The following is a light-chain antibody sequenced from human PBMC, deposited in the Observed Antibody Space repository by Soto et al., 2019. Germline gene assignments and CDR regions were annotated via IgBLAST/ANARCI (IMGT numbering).Light chain of an antibody. V-gene: IGKV3-15*01. J-gene: IGKJ1*01. CDR3: QHYDVWPLT. CDR1: QSVSSH. CDR2: DAS. Sequence: EIVLTQSPATLSVSPGGGATLAWRASQSVSSHLAWYQQKPGQGPRLLIYDASTRATGIPARFSGSGSGTELTLTISSLQSEDFGVYYCQHYDVWPLTFVQGTQVDI.